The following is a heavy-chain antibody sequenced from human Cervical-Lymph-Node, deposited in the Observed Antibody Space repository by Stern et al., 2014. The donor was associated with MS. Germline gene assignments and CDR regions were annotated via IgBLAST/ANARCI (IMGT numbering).Heavy chain of an antibody. CDR1: GVSINSGAYY. CDR2: IYYSGST. CDR3: ARVGGGGYQIF. D-gene: IGHD3-22*01. V-gene: IGHV4-31*11. Sequence: QVQLQESGPGLVKPSQTLSLTCDVSGVSINSGAYYWSWLRPHHGKGPEWIGYIYYSGSTNYNPSLKSRVELSLDTSQNQFSLNLTSVTAADSAVYYCARVGGGGYQIFWGQGTLVTVSS. J-gene: IGHJ4*02.